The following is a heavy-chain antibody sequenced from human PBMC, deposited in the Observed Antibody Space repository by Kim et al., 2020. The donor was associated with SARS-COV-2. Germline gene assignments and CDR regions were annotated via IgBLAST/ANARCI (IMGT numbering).Heavy chain of an antibody. D-gene: IGHD4-4*01. CDR2: INTNTGNP. V-gene: IGHV7-4-1*02. CDR3: AREQRSGSSNYRRVFPY. CDR1: GYTFTSYA. J-gene: IGHJ4*02. Sequence: ASVKVSCKASGYTFTSYAMNWVRQAPGQGLEWMGWINTNTGNPTYAQGFTGRFVFSLDTSVSTAYLQISSLKAEDTAVYYCAREQRSGSSNYRRVFPYWGQGTLVTVSS.